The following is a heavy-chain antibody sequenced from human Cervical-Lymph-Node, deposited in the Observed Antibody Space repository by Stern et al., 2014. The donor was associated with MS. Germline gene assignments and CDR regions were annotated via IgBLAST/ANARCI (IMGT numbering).Heavy chain of an antibody. J-gene: IGHJ4*02. CDR3: ASGYRIFDY. CDR2: IHPSGSA. CDR1: GGSISSGSDY. D-gene: IGHD5-18*01. Sequence: QVQLMQSGPGLVRPSQTLSLTCTVSGGSISSGSDYWSWIRQPVGKGREWIGRIHPSGSAFYTPSLNSRVTISTDTSMNQFSLELNSATAADTAIYYCASGYRIFDYWGQGILVTVSS. V-gene: IGHV4-61*02.